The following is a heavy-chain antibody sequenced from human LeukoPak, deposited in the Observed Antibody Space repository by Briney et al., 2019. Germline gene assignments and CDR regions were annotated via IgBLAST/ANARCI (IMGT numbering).Heavy chain of an antibody. J-gene: IGHJ6*02. Sequence: ASVKVSCKASGGTFSSYAISWVRQAPGQGLEWMGRIIPILGIANYAQKFQGRVTITADKSTSTAYMELSSLRSEDTAVYYCARGCGGDCYLITPPRRGYCGMDVWGQGTTVTVSS. D-gene: IGHD2-21*02. CDR3: ARGCGGDCYLITPPRRGYCGMDV. CDR1: GGTFSSYA. CDR2: IIPILGIA. V-gene: IGHV1-69*04.